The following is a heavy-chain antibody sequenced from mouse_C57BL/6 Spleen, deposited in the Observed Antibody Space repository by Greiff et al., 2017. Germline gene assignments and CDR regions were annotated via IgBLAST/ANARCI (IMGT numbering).Heavy chain of an antibody. V-gene: IGHV6-3*01. CDR1: GFTFSNYW. D-gene: IGHD1-1*01. Sequence: EVQGVESGGGLVQPGGSMKLSCVASGFTFSNYWMNWVRQSPEKGLEWVAQIRLKSDNYATHYAESVKGRFTISRDDSKSSVYLQMNNLRAEYTEIYYFTITTVNYWGQGTTLTVSS. CDR2: IRLKSDNYAT. J-gene: IGHJ2*01. CDR3: TITTVNY.